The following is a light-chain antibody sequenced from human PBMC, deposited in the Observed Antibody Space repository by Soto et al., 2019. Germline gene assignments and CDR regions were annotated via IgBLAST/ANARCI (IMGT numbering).Light chain of an antibody. CDR1: QSIXEW. V-gene: IGKV1-5*01. CDR2: DVX. CDR3: QQYSRYPFT. J-gene: IGKJ3*01. Sequence: IHMTXXXXTLSXXXGXXXXITXRAXQSIXEWLTWYQQXPGRAPKLLIYDVXSXESGVPSRFSGSGSETEFTLNISSLQPXXXATYYCQQYSRYPFTFGPGTKVDIK.